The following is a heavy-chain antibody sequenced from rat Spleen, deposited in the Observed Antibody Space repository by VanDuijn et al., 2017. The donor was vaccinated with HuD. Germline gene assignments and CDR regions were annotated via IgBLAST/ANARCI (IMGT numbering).Heavy chain of an antibody. D-gene: IGHD2-5*01. CDR3: ARLALTYYYFDY. CDR2: IIYDGSST. J-gene: IGHJ2*01. V-gene: IGHV5-17*01. CDR1: GFTFSDYA. Sequence: EVQLVESGGGLVQPGRSLKLSCAASGFTFSDYAMAWVRQAPKKGLEWVATIIYDGSSTYYRDAVKGRVTISRDNAKSTLYLQMDSLRSEDTATYYCARLALTYYYFDYWGQGVMVTVSS.